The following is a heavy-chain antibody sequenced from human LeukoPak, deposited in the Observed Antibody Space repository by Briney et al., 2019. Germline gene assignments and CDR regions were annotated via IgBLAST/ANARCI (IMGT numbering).Heavy chain of an antibody. V-gene: IGHV3-23*01. CDR2: ISGSGGST. D-gene: IGHD4-23*01. J-gene: IGHJ4*02. CDR1: GFTFSTYA. Sequence: GGSLRLSCAASGFTFSTYAMSWVRQAPGKGLEWVSVISGSGGSTYYADSVKGRFTISRDNSKNTLYLQMNSLRAEDTAVYYCAKGTTTLVVTKIDYWGQGALVTVS. CDR3: AKGTTTLVVTKIDY.